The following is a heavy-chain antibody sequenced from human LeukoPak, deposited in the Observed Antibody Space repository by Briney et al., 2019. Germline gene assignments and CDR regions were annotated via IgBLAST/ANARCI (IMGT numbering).Heavy chain of an antibody. D-gene: IGHD7-27*01. Sequence: GGSLRLSCAASGFTFSSYGMNWVRQAPGKGLEWVAVISYDGSNKYYADSVKGRFTISRDNSKNTLYLQMNSLRAEDTAVYYCAKDPLGSVGAFDIWGQGTMVTVSS. V-gene: IGHV3-30*18. CDR3: AKDPLGSVGAFDI. J-gene: IGHJ3*02. CDR2: ISYDGSNK. CDR1: GFTFSSYG.